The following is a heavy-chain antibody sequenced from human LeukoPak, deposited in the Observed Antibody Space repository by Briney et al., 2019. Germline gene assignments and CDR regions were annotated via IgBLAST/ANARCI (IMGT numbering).Heavy chain of an antibody. V-gene: IGHV4-34*01. CDR1: GGSFSGYY. J-gene: IGHJ6*03. D-gene: IGHD2-8*01. CDR2: INHSGST. CDR3: ARRHCTNGVCYRGYYYMDV. Sequence: SGTLSLTCAVYGGSFSGYYWSWIRQPPGKGLEWIGEINHSGSTNYNPSLKSRVIISVDTSKNQFSLKLSSVTAADTAVYYCARRHCTNGVCYRGYYYMDVWGKGTTVTVPS.